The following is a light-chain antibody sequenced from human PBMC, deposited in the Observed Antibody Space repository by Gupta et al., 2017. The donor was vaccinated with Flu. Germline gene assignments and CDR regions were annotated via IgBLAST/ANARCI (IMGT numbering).Light chain of an antibody. CDR3: MQALETPWT. J-gene: IGKJ1*01. Sequence: DIVMTQSPLSLPVTPGEPASISCRSSQSLLYSNGNNYLDWYLQKPGQSPQLLIYLGSNRASEVPDRFSGSGSGTDFTLTISRVEAEDVGVYYCMQALETPWTFGQGTNVEIK. V-gene: IGKV2-28*01. CDR1: QSLLYSNGNNY. CDR2: LGS.